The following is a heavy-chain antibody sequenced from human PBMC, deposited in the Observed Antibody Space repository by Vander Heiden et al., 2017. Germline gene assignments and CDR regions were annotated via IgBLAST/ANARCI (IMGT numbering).Heavy chain of an antibody. V-gene: IGHV1-2*06. Sequence: QVQLVQSGAEVKKPGASVKVSCKASGYTFTGSYIHWVRQAPGQGLEWMGRINPTSGGTNYAQKFQGRVTMTRDTSISTAYMELSRLRSDDTAVYYCARSGRTTVVDYWGQGTLVTVSS. J-gene: IGHJ4*02. CDR1: GYTFTGSY. CDR2: INPTSGGT. D-gene: IGHD4-17*01. CDR3: ARSGRTTVVDY.